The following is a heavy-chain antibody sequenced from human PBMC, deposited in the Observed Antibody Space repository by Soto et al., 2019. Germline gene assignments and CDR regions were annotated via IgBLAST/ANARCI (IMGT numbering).Heavy chain of an antibody. CDR3: ARKYYYGSGISHYYYYFALDV. J-gene: IGHJ6*02. CDR1: GGTFSNYA. V-gene: IGHV1-69*13. CDR2: IIPISAPA. D-gene: IGHD3-10*01. Sequence: ASVKVSCKASGGTFSNYAISWVRQAPGQGLEWMGGIIPISAPANYAQKFQGRITIAADESTSTAYMELSSLRSGDTAVYYCARKYYYGSGISHYYYYFALDVWGHGTTVTVSS.